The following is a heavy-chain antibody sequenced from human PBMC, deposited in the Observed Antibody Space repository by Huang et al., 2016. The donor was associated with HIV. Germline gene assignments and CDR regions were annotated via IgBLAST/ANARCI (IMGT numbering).Heavy chain of an antibody. Sequence: QVQLVQPGAEVKKPGASVKISCKASGYTVTTFYVHWVRQAPGRGLEWMGGSNPTGGSTSAAQKFQCRVAVTGDTYPSTVDMELRRLGSEDTAVYFCTRAQSEGAHQFIYMDVWGEGTTVTVS. V-gene: IGHV1-46*01. J-gene: IGHJ6*03. CDR3: TRAQSEGAHQFIYMDV. CDR2: SNPTGGST. CDR1: GYTVTTFY. D-gene: IGHD3-3*01.